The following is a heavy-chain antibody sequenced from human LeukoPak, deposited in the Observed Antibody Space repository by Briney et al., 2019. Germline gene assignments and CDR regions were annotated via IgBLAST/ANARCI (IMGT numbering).Heavy chain of an antibody. CDR1: GGSISSSSSHY. CDR3: ARARRRYYYDSSGYNNRDFYYYGMDV. V-gene: IGHV4-39*07. D-gene: IGHD3-22*01. CDR2: INHSGST. J-gene: IGHJ6*02. Sequence: SETLSLTCTVSGGSISSSSSHYWGWIRQPPGKGLEWIGEINHSGSTNYNPSLKSRVTISVDTSKNQFSLKLSSVTAADTAVYYCARARRRYYYDSSGYNNRDFYYYGMDVWGQGTTVTVSS.